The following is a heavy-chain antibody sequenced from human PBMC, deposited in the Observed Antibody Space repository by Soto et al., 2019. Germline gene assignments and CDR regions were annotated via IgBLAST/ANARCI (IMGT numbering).Heavy chain of an antibody. J-gene: IGHJ4*02. CDR3: AREGNLGRWLQPLDF. CDR2: IHYNGNT. Sequence: PSETLSLTCTASGDSISAYSWSWVRQPPGKGLEWIGNIHYNGNTKYNPSLKSRVTMSLDTSKNQFSLRLISVTAADTAKYFCAREGNLGRWLQPLDFWGQGTLVTVSS. V-gene: IGHV4-59*01. D-gene: IGHD5-12*01. CDR1: GDSISAYS.